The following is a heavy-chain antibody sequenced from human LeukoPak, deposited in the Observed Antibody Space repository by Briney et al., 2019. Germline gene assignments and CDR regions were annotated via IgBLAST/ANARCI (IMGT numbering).Heavy chain of an antibody. V-gene: IGHV3-30*02. Sequence: GGSQRLSCAASGFSFSNNGIHWVRQAPGKGLEWVAFIQSNGNPKYYADSVRGRFTISRDNSKKTCYLQMDSLRVEDTAVYYCAREASTEIIGGMDVRGQGTTVTVTS. CDR3: AREASTEIIGGMDV. D-gene: IGHD2-8*02. J-gene: IGHJ6*02. CDR2: IQSNGNPK. CDR1: GFSFSNNG.